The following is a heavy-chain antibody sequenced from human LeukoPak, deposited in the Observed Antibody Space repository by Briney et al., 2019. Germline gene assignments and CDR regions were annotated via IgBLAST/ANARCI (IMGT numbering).Heavy chain of an antibody. Sequence: PGGSLGLSCAASGFTFSSYAMSWVRQAPGKGLEWVSAISGSGGSTYYADSVKGRFTISRDNSKNTLYLQMNSLRAEDTAVYYCAKGPSGSYSRPRDYWGQGTLVTVSS. D-gene: IGHD1-26*01. CDR3: AKGPSGSYSRPRDY. CDR1: GFTFSSYA. V-gene: IGHV3-23*01. J-gene: IGHJ4*02. CDR2: ISGSGGST.